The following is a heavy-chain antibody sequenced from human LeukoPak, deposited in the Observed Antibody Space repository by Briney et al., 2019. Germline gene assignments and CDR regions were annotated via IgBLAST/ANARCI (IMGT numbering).Heavy chain of an antibody. D-gene: IGHD5-24*01. CDR1: GGSISSYY. V-gene: IGHV4-59*01. CDR3: VRLTRDGYKSDAFDI. CDR2: IYYSGST. Sequence: SETLSLTCSVSGGSISSYYWSWIRQPPGKAREWIGYIYYSGSTNYNPSLKSRVTISVDTSKNQFSLKLSSVTAADTAVYYCVRLTRDGYKSDAFDIWGQGTMVTVSS. J-gene: IGHJ3*02.